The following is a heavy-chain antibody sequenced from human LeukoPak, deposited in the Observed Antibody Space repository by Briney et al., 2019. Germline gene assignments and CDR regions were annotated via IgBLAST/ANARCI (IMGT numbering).Heavy chain of an antibody. D-gene: IGHD6-13*01. J-gene: IGHJ4*02. CDR3: ARVGHIVAAGTYDY. CDR2: IYYSEST. V-gene: IGHV4-59*01. Sequence: SETLSLTCTVAGGSISSYYWNWIRQPPGKGLEWIGYIYYSESTNYTPSLKSRVTTSFDTSKNQFSLKLSYVTAADTAVYYCARVGHIVAAGTYDYWGQGTLVTVSS. CDR1: GGSISSYY.